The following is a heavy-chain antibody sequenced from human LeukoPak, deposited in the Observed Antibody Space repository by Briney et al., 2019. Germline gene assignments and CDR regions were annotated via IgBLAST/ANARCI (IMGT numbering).Heavy chain of an antibody. D-gene: IGHD1-26*01. CDR3: ARKSGSYGYYYYGMDV. V-gene: IGHV1-69*01. Sequence: GSSVKVSCKASGGTFSSYAISWVRQAPGQGREWRGGIIPIFGTANYAQKFQGRVTITADESTSTAYMELSSLRSEDTAVYYCARKSGSYGYYYYGMDVWGQGTTVTVSS. J-gene: IGHJ6*02. CDR2: IIPIFGTA. CDR1: GGTFSSYA.